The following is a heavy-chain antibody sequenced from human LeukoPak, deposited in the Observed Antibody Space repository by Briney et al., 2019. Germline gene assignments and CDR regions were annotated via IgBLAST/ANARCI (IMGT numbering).Heavy chain of an antibody. V-gene: IGHV3-21*01. D-gene: IGHD2-2*01. Sequence: GGSLRLSCAASGFTFSSYSMNWVRQAPGKGLEWVSSISSSSSYIYYADSVKGRFTISRDNAKNSLYLQMNSLRAEDTAVYYCARDQDIVVVPAARIDYRGQGTLVTVSS. CDR3: ARDQDIVVVPAARIDY. CDR1: GFTFSSYS. CDR2: ISSSSSYI. J-gene: IGHJ4*02.